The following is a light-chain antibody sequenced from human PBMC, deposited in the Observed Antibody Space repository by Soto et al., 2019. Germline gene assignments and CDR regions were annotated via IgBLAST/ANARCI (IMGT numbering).Light chain of an antibody. CDR1: QHISTY. CDR3: EHANSFTFT. V-gene: IGKV1-12*01. J-gene: IGKJ4*01. Sequence: DIQMTQSPASVPASVGDRVTITCRAGQHISTYLAWYQQKPGEAPKLLISAASSLGSGITSRFRGSGSDTDFTLTISSLQPEDCATYECEHANSFTFTFGGGTKVEIK. CDR2: AAS.